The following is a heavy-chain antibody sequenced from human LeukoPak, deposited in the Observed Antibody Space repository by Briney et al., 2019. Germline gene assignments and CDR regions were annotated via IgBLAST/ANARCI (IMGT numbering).Heavy chain of an antibody. J-gene: IGHJ6*02. CDR1: GFTFRSAW. CDR3: ARDAGHQVSRRNYYAMDV. Sequence: GSLRLSCAASGFTFRSAWMSWVRQAPGKGLEWIGSMYYSGGTYYNPSLKSRVTISVGTSKNQFSLKLSSVTAADTAVYYCARDAGHQVSRRNYYAMDVWGQGTTVTVSS. V-gene: IGHV4-38-2*02. CDR2: MYYSGGT. D-gene: IGHD2-2*01.